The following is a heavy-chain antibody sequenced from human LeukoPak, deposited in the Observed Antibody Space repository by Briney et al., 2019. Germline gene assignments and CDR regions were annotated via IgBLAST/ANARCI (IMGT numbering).Heavy chain of an antibody. CDR1: GFTFSSHG. J-gene: IGHJ5*02. D-gene: IGHD1-26*01. CDR2: ISATGSGT. Sequence: GGSLRLSCAASGFTFSSHGMSWVRQAPGKGLEWVSGISATGSGTYYADSVKGRFTISRDNSKNTLYLHMNSLRAEDTAIYYCARDYYSYRLDLWGQGTLVTVSS. V-gene: IGHV3-23*01. CDR3: ARDYYSYRLDL.